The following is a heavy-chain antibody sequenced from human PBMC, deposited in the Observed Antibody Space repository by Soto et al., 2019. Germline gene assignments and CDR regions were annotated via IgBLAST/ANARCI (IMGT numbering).Heavy chain of an antibody. Sequence: ASVKVSCKASGYTFTGYYMRWVRQAPGQGLEWMGWINPNSGGTNYAQKFQGWVTMTRDTSISTAYMELSRLRSDDTAVYYCARGPIAAAGKGYYYYGMDVWGQGTTVTVSS. D-gene: IGHD6-13*01. CDR3: ARGPIAAAGKGYYYYGMDV. CDR1: GYTFTGYY. V-gene: IGHV1-2*04. J-gene: IGHJ6*02. CDR2: INPNSGGT.